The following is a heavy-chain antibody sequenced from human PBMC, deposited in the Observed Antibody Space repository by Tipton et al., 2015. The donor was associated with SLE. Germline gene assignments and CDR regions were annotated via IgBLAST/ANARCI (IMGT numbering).Heavy chain of an antibody. V-gene: IGHV1-46*01. D-gene: IGHD5-24*01. CDR1: GYTFTSYY. CDR3: ARDTAHLMATGLFDV. J-gene: IGHJ3*01. CDR2: INPSGDST. Sequence: QSGAEVKKPGASVNITCKTSGYTFTSYYMHWVRQAPGQGPEWMGVINPSGDSTTYAQKFQGRVTMTRDTSTSTVYMDLTSLRSDDTAVYYCARDTAHLMATGLFDVWGQGTMVTVSS.